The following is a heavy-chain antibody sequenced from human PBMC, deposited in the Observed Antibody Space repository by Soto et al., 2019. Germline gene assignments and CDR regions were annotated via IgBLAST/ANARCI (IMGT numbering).Heavy chain of an antibody. CDR2: ISYDGSNK. V-gene: IGHV3-30*18. D-gene: IGHD4-17*01. J-gene: IGHJ4*02. Sequence: VGSLRLSCAASGFTFSSYGMHWVRQAPGKGLEWVAVISYDGSNKYYADSVKGRFTISRDNSKNTLYLQMNSLRAEDTAVYYCAKRVLRSNYFDYWGQGTLVTSPQ. CDR3: AKRVLRSNYFDY. CDR1: GFTFSSYG.